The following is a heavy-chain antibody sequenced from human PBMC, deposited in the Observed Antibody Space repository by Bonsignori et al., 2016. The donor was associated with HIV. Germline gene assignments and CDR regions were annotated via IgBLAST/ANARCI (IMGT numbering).Heavy chain of an antibody. V-gene: IGHV5-51*01. J-gene: IGHJ4*02. Sequence: GGSLRLSCKGSGYTFNTYWIGWVRQMPGKGLEWMGIIYPDDSDTVYRPSFQGQVTIAADKSINTAYLQWSSLKASDTAMYYCARQLCSGGTCYSDYWGQGTLVTVSS. CDR2: IYPDDSDT. D-gene: IGHD2-15*01. CDR3: ARQLCSGGTCYSDY. CDR1: GYTFNTYW.